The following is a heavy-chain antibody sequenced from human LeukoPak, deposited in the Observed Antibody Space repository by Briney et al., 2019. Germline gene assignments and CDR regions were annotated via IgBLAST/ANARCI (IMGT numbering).Heavy chain of an antibody. CDR3: AKGGRITMLRGVQRDHYFDY. V-gene: IGHV3-30*02. CDR2: IRYDGSNR. Sequence: GGSLRLSCGVSGFTFSSYGMHWVRQAPGKGLEWVAYIRYDGSNRHYADSVKGRFTTSRDNSKNTLYLQMNSLRVEDTAVYYCAKGGRITMLRGVQRDHYFDYWGQGTLVTVSS. D-gene: IGHD3-10*01. CDR1: GFTFSSYG. J-gene: IGHJ4*02.